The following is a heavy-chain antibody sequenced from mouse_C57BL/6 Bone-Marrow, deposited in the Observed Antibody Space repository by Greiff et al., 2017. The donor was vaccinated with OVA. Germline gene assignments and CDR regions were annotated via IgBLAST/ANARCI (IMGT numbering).Heavy chain of an antibody. V-gene: IGHV1-81*01. CDR2: IYPRSGNT. CDR1: GYTFTSYG. CDR3: VRDNYGSSHWYLDV. Sequence: QVQLQQSGAELARPGASVKLSCKASGYTFTSYGISWVKQRTGQGLEWIGEIYPRSGNTYYNEKFKGKATLTADKSSSTAYMELRSLTSEDSAVYCWVRDNYGSSHWYLDVWGTGNTVTVPS. D-gene: IGHD1-1*01. J-gene: IGHJ1*03.